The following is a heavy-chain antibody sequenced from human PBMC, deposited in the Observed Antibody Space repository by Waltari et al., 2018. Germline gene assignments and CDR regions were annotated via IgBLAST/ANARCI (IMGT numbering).Heavy chain of an antibody. CDR2: IIPIFGTA. D-gene: IGHD2-2*01. Sequence: QVQLVQSGAEVKKPGSSVKVSCKASGGTFSSYAISWVRQAPGQGLEWMGGIIPIFGTANYAQKFQGRVTITADESTSTAYMELSSLRSEDTAVYYCARDHGYCSSTSCYRGAFDIWGQGTMVTVSS. J-gene: IGHJ3*02. CDR3: ARDHGYCSSTSCYRGAFDI. CDR1: GGTFSSYA. V-gene: IGHV1-69*01.